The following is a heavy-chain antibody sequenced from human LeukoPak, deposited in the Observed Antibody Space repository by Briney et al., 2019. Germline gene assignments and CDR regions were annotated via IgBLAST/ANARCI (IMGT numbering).Heavy chain of an antibody. CDR3: ARVPAYSSSWYPSRGYYYYMDV. Sequence: SCKASGYTFTSYYMHWVRQAPGKGLEYVSAISSNGGSTYYANSVKGRFTISRDNSKNTLYLQMGSLRAEDTAVYYCARVPAYSSSWYPSRGYYYYMDVWGKGTTVTVSS. V-gene: IGHV3-64*01. CDR2: ISSNGGST. J-gene: IGHJ6*03. CDR1: GYTFTSYY. D-gene: IGHD6-13*01.